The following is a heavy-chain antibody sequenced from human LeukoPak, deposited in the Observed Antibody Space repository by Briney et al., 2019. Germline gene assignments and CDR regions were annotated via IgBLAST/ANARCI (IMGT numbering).Heavy chain of an antibody. J-gene: IGHJ4*02. Sequence: PGGSLRLSCAASGFIFRSFGMHWVRQAPGKGLEWVGVIWYEGSKIYYGESLRGRLTISRDNSKNILYLQINSLRAEDTAVYYCLKEGSGGLLDFWGQGTLVTVSS. CDR3: LKEGSGGLLDF. D-gene: IGHD1-26*01. V-gene: IGHV3-33*06. CDR2: IWYEGSKI. CDR1: GFIFRSFG.